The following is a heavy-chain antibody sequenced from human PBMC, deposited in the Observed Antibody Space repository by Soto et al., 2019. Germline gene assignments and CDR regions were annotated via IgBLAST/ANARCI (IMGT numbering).Heavy chain of an antibody. CDR2: ISAYNGNT. Sequence: QVQLVQSGAEVKKPGASVKVSCKASGYTFTSYGISWVRQAPGQGLEWMGWISAYNGNTNYAQKLQGRVTMTTDTXXSTAYMELRSLRSDDTAVYYCASTTGTTGLDWFDPWGQGTLVTVSS. V-gene: IGHV1-18*01. CDR1: GYTFTSYG. CDR3: ASTTGTTGLDWFDP. J-gene: IGHJ5*02. D-gene: IGHD1-1*01.